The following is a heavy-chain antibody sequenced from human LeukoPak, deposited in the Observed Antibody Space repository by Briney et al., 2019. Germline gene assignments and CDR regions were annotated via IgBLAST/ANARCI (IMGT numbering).Heavy chain of an antibody. D-gene: IGHD7-27*01. J-gene: IGHJ4*02. CDR2: INSDGSST. CDR3: ARGPSGWGSLDS. CDR1: GFTFSSYW. Sequence: GGSLRLSCAASGFTFSSYWMHWVRQAPGKGLVWVSRINSDGSSTNYAASVKGRFAISRDNAKNTLYLQVNSLRAEDTAVYYCARGPSGWGSLDSWGQGTLVTVSS. V-gene: IGHV3-74*01.